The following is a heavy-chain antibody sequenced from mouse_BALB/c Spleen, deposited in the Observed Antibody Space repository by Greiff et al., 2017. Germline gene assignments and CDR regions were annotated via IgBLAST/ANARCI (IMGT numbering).Heavy chain of an antibody. CDR2: INPGSGGT. D-gene: IGHD4-1*02. Sequence: VKVVESGAELVRPGTSVKVSCKASGYAFTNYLIEWVKQRPGQGLEWIGVINPGSGGTNYNEKFKGKATLTADKSSSTAYMQLSSLTSDDSAVYFCARSTGTYYFDYWGQGTTLTVSS. J-gene: IGHJ2*01. CDR1: GYAFTNYL. CDR3: ARSTGTYYFDY. V-gene: IGHV1-54*01.